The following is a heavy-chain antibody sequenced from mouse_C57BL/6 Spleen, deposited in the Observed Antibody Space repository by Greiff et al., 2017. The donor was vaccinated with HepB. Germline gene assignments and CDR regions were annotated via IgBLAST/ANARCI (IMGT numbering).Heavy chain of an antibody. V-gene: IGHV14-2*01. CDR1: GFNIKDYY. CDR2: IDPEDGDT. CDR3: ARYRNYEGWYFDV. D-gene: IGHD2-5*01. J-gene: IGHJ1*03. Sequence: EVQLQQSGAELVKPGASVKLSCTASGFNIKDYYMHWVKQRPEQGLEWIGRIDPEDGDTKYAPKFQGKATITADTSSNTAYLQLSSLTSEDTAVYYCARYRNYEGWYFDVWGTGTTVTVSS.